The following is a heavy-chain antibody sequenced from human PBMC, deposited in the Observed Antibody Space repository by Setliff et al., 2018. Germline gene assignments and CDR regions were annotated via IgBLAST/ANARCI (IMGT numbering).Heavy chain of an antibody. Sequence: GGSLRLSCAASGFTFSSYSMNWVRQAPGKGLEWVANINQDGSEKNYVDSVKGRFTISRDNAKNSLYLQMDSLRADDTAVYYCARDRGVTATYWGQGTLVTVSS. V-gene: IGHV3-7*01. D-gene: IGHD1-20*01. CDR3: ARDRGVTATY. CDR1: GFTFSSYS. CDR2: INQDGSEK. J-gene: IGHJ4*02.